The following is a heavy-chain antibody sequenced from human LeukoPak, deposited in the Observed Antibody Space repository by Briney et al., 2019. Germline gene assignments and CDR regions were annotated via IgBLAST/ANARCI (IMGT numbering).Heavy chain of an antibody. V-gene: IGHV3-23*01. CDR1: GFTFSSYA. Sequence: PGGSLRLSCAASGFTFSSYAMSWVRQATEKGLVWVSSLSGNCNRTYYADSVKGRFTISRDNSKNTLFLQMNSLRAEDTAVYYCAKNLYCGGGSCYPSALGMDVWGQGTTVTVSS. CDR3: AKNLYCGGGSCYPSALGMDV. J-gene: IGHJ6*02. D-gene: IGHD2-15*01. CDR2: LSGNCNRT.